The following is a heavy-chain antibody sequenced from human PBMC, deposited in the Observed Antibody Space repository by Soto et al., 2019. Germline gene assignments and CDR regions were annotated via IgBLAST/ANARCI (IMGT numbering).Heavy chain of an antibody. CDR3: ARSYDSSGYYHLDY. CDR2: ISYDGSNK. D-gene: IGHD3-22*01. J-gene: IGHJ4*02. Sequence: QVQLVESGGGVVQPGRSLRLSCAASGFTFSSYAMHWVRQAPGKGLEWVAVISYDGSNKYYADSVKGRFTISRDNSKNTLYLQMNSLRAEDTAVYSCARSYDSSGYYHLDYWGQGTLVTVSS. CDR1: GFTFSSYA. V-gene: IGHV3-30-3*01.